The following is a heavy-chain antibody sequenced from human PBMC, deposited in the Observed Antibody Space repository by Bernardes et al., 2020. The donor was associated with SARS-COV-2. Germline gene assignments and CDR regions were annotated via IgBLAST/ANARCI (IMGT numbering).Heavy chain of an antibody. CDR3: ARESIVVDTAMVTMFGVYYYYGMDV. J-gene: IGHJ6*02. Sequence: GGSLRLSCAASGFTFSSYSMNWVRQAPGKGLEWVSSISSSSSYIYYADSVKGRFTISRDNAKNSLYLQMNSLRAEDTAVYYCARESIVVDTAMVTMFGVYYYYGMDVWGQGTTVTVSS. CDR2: ISSSSSYI. V-gene: IGHV3-21*01. CDR1: GFTFSSYS. D-gene: IGHD5-18*01.